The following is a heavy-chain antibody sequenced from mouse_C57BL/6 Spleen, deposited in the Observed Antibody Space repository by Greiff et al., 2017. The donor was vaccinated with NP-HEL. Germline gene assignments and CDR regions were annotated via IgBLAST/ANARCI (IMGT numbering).Heavy chain of an antibody. CDR2: ISSGSSTI. CDR3: ARHWEGAMDY. V-gene: IGHV5-17*01. CDR1: GFTFSDYG. J-gene: IGHJ4*01. Sequence: DVKLVESGGGLVKPGGSLKLSCAASGFTFSDYGMHWVRQAPEKGLEWVAYISSGSSTIYYADTVKGRFTISRDNAKNTLFLQMTSLRSEDTAMYYCARHWEGAMDYWGQGTSVTVSS. D-gene: IGHD4-1*01.